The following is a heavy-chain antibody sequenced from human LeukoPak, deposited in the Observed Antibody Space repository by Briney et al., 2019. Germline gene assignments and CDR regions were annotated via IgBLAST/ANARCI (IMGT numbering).Heavy chain of an antibody. CDR3: ARANWGFDH. Sequence: GGSLRLSCVASGFTFSDYYMTWIRQAPRKGLEWVPYISGSGTNINYADSVKGRFTISRDNAKNSLYLQMDSLRAEDTAIYYCARANWGFDHWGQGTLVTVSS. V-gene: IGHV3-11*01. CDR2: ISGSGTNI. J-gene: IGHJ4*02. D-gene: IGHD7-27*01. CDR1: GFTFSDYY.